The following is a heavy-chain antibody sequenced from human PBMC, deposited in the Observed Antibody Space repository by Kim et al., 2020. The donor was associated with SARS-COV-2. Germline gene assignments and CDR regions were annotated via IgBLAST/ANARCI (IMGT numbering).Heavy chain of an antibody. J-gene: IGHJ4*02. Sequence: ASVKVSCKASGYTFTGYYMHWVRQAPGQGLEWMGWINPNSGGTNYAQKFQGRVTMTRDTSISTAYMELSRLRSDDTAVYYCAIGSGSYYRQGAHNLLYWGQGTLVTVSS. CDR3: AIGSGSYYRQGAHNLLY. V-gene: IGHV1-2*02. CDR2: INPNSGGT. D-gene: IGHD1-26*01. CDR1: GYTFTGYY.